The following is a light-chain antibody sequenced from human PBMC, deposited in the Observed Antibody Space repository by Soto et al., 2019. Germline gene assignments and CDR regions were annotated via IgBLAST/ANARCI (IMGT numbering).Light chain of an antibody. Sequence: EIVLPQSPDTLSLSPGERAPLSCRASQRVRRGRLAWYQQNPGQAPRPVIFAASNRASGIPVRFSGSGSGTDFTLTITRMEPEAFAVYYCQEYDDSPPITFCLGTRLEIK. CDR3: QEYDDSPPIT. CDR1: QRVRRGR. V-gene: IGKV3-20*01. CDR2: AAS. J-gene: IGKJ5*01.